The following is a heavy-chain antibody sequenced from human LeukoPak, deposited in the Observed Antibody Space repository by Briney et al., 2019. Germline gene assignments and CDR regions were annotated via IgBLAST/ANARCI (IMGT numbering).Heavy chain of an antibody. CDR3: ARGGCSSTSCYFSPTSPGMDV. V-gene: IGHV1-69*04. D-gene: IGHD2-2*01. CDR2: IIPILGIA. CDR1: GGTFSSYA. J-gene: IGHJ6*02. Sequence: VASVKVSCKASGGTFSSYAISWVRQAPGQGLEWMGRIIPILGIANYAQKFQGRVTITADKSTSTAYMGLSSLRSEDTAVYYCARGGCSSTSCYFSPTSPGMDVWGQGTTVTVSS.